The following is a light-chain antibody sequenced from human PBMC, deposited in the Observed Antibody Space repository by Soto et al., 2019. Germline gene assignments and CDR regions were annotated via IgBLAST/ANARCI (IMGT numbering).Light chain of an antibody. CDR2: RAS. Sequence: IVMTQSPASLSVSLGERATLSCRASQSVNINLAWYQQKPGLAPRLLIYRASTRATGIPARFSGSGSGTEFTLTISSLQSEDFAIYYCQQYDNWPPLTFGGGTKVDIK. V-gene: IGKV3-15*01. CDR3: QQYDNWPPLT. J-gene: IGKJ4*01. CDR1: QSVNIN.